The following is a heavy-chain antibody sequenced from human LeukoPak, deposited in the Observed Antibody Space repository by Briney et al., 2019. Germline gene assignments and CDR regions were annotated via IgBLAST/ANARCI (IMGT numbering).Heavy chain of an antibody. CDR3: ARDTAAYGTYYYYYYMDV. V-gene: IGHV4-61*02. CDR1: GGSISSGSYY. CDR2: IYTSGST. Sequence: PSETLSLTCTVSGGSISSGSYYWSWIRQPAGKGLEWIGRIYTSGSTNYNPSLKSRVTISVDTSKNQFSLKLSSVTAADTAVYYCARDTAAYGTYYYYYYMDVWGKGTTVTVSS. J-gene: IGHJ6*03. D-gene: IGHD2-15*01.